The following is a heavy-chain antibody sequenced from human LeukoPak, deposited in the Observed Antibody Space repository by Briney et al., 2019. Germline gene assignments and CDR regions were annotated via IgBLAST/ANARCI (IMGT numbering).Heavy chain of an antibody. CDR1: GFTVSSNY. J-gene: IGHJ4*02. CDR3: VRYCSGGSCYSSFDY. V-gene: IGHV3-53*01. Sequence: GGSLRLSCAASGFTVSSNYMSWVRQAPGKGLEWVSVIYSGGSTYYADSVKGRSTISRDNSKNTLYLQMNSLRAEDTAVYYCVRYCSGGSCYSSFDYWGQGTLVTVSS. D-gene: IGHD2-15*01. CDR2: IYSGGST.